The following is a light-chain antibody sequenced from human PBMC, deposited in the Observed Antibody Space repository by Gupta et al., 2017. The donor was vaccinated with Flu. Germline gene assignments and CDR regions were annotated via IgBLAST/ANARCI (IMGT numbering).Light chain of an antibody. V-gene: IGLV1-40*01. CDR1: SSNIGAGYE. CDR2: ANT. J-gene: IGLJ2*01. Sequence: QSVLTHAPSVSGAPAPRVTIPCTGGSSNIGAGYEVHWYQQFPGAAPTLLIYANTNRPSGVSDRFSGSKSGTSASLAITGLQAEDEGNYYCQSYDTTLRTVIFGGGTKLTVL. CDR3: QSYDTTLRTVI.